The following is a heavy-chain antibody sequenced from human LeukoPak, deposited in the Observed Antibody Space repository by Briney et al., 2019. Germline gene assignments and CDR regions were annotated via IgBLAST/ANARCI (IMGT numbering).Heavy chain of an antibody. CDR1: GYSFTSYW. CDR2: IYPGDSDT. Sequence: GESLKTPCKGSGYSFTSYWIRWVRQMPGKGLEGMGIIYPGDSDTRYSPSFQGQVTISADKSNSTAYLQWSSLKASDTAMYYCARHFHPPDYFGELLEIHYYYGMDVWGQGATVTVSS. CDR3: ARHFHPPDYFGELLEIHYYYGMDV. D-gene: IGHD3-10*01. V-gene: IGHV5-51*01. J-gene: IGHJ6*02.